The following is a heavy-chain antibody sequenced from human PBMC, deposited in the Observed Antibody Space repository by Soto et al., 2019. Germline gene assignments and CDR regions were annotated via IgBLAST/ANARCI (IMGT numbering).Heavy chain of an antibody. V-gene: IGHV4-59*01. J-gene: IGHJ5*02. Sequence: QVQLQESGPGLVKPSETLSLTCTVSGGSISSYYWSWIRQPPGKGLEWIGYIYYSGSTNYNPSLKSRVTISVYTSKNQFSLKLSSVTAADTAVYYCARAGRGGSRENWFDPWGQGTLVTVSS. D-gene: IGHD2-15*01. CDR2: IYYSGST. CDR3: ARAGRGGSRENWFDP. CDR1: GGSISSYY.